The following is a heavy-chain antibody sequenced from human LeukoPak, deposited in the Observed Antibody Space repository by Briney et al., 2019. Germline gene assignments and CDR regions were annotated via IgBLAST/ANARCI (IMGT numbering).Heavy chain of an antibody. CDR2: MNPNSGNT. CDR3: ARSGSGSYSYYYYYYMDV. Sequence: ASVKVSCKASGYTFTSYDINWARQATGQGLEWMGWMNPNSGNTGYAQKFQGRVTMTRNTSISTAYMELSSLRSEDTAVYYCARSGSGSYSYYYYYYMDVWGKGTTVTVSS. CDR1: GYTFTSYD. V-gene: IGHV1-8*01. J-gene: IGHJ6*03. D-gene: IGHD1-26*01.